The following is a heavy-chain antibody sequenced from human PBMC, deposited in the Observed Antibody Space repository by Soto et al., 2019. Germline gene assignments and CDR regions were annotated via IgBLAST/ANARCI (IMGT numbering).Heavy chain of an antibody. Sequence: SETLSLTCTVSGGSISSGGYYWSWIRQHPGKGLEWIGYIYYSGSTYYNPSLKSRVTISVDTSKNQFSLKLSSVTAADTAVYYCAREMGSNSPYYYYYYMDVWGKGTTVTVSS. J-gene: IGHJ6*03. V-gene: IGHV4-31*03. D-gene: IGHD6-6*01. CDR3: AREMGSNSPYYYYYYMDV. CDR1: GGSISSGGYY. CDR2: IYYSGST.